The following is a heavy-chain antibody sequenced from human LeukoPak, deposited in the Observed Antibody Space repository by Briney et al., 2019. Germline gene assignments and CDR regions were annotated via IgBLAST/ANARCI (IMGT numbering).Heavy chain of an antibody. V-gene: IGHV3-23*01. D-gene: IGHD2-2*01. CDR3: ARMPSTEIYYSYYMDV. J-gene: IGHJ6*03. Sequence: QPGGSLRLSCGASEFSLRSYTMNWVRQAPGKGLEWVSGISAYGGSTYYADSVKGRFTISRDDSNNTLYLQMDSLGTEDTAVYYCARMPSTEIYYSYYMDVWGKGTTVTVSS. CDR1: EFSLRSYT. CDR2: ISAYGGST.